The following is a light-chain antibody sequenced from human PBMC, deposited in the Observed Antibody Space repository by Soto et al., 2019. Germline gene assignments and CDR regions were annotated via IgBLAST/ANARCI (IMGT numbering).Light chain of an antibody. CDR2: EVS. CDR3: SSYAGNNKPRVV. V-gene: IGLV2-8*01. CDR1: SSDVGGYNS. J-gene: IGLJ2*01. Sequence: QSALTQPPSASGSPGQAVTISCTGTSSDVGGYNSVSWYQQHPGKAPPLMIYEVSKRPSGVPDRFSGSKSGNTASLTVSGLQAEDDADYSCSSYAGNNKPRVVFGGGTKLTVL.